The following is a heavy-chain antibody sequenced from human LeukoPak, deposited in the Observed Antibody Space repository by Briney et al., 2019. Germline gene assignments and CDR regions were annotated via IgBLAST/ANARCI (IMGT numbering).Heavy chain of an antibody. V-gene: IGHV3-7*05. CDR1: GFTFSSYW. CDR2: INQDGSEK. J-gene: IGHJ4*02. CDR3: ARALVGDGSSAY. D-gene: IGHD2-15*01. Sequence: GGSLRLSCAVSGFTFSSYWMSWVRQAPGKGLEWVANINQDGSEKYYVDSLKGRFTISRDNAKNSLHLEMNSLRAEDTAVYYCARALVGDGSSAYWGQGTLVTVSS.